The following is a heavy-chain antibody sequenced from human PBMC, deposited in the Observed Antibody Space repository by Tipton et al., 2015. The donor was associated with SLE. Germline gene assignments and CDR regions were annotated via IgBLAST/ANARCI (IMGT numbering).Heavy chain of an antibody. V-gene: IGHV4-59*01. CDR3: TRGSSFFQY. Sequence: TLSLTCTVSGASLINDSWSWIRQTPGKALEWIGYIYYSGTTNYNPSLKSRVSMSVDTSKNQFSLNLTSVTAADTAVYYCTRGSSFFQYWGQGTLVTVSS. J-gene: IGHJ4*02. D-gene: IGHD3-3*01. CDR1: GASLINDS. CDR2: IYYSGTT.